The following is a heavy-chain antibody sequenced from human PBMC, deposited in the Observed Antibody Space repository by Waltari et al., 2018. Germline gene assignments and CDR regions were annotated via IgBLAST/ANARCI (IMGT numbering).Heavy chain of an antibody. V-gene: IGHV1-69*01. CDR1: GGTCSSYA. CDR2: IIPIFGTA. D-gene: IGHD3-22*01. Sequence: QVQLVQSGAEVKKPGSSVKVSCKASGGTCSSYAISWVRQAPGQGLEWMGVIIPIFGTANYAQKFQGRVTITADESTSTAYMELSSLRSEDTAVYYCAREPGGYYYDSSGYPWGQGTLVTVSS. CDR3: AREPGGYYYDSSGYP. J-gene: IGHJ5*02.